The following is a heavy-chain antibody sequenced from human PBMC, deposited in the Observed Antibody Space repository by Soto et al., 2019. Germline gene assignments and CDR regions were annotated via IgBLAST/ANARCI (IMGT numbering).Heavy chain of an antibody. CDR1: GFSLSTSGVG. J-gene: IGHJ4*02. V-gene: IGHV2-5*02. CDR2: IYWDDDK. CDR3: AHSEAGFLEWLSSPYYFDY. Sequence: QITLKESGPTLVKPTRTLTLTCTFSGFSLSTSGVGVGWISQPPGKALEWLALIYWDDDKRYCPSLKSRLTITKDTSKNQVVLTMTIMDPVDTATYYCAHSEAGFLEWLSSPYYFDYWGQGTLVTVSS. D-gene: IGHD3-3*01.